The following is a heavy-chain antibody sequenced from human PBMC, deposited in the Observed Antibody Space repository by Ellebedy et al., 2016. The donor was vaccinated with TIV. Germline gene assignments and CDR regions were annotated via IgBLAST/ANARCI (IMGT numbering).Heavy chain of an antibody. CDR3: AREGSPLAAAGLS. D-gene: IGHD6-13*01. J-gene: IGHJ5*02. CDR1: GFNLSNNA. V-gene: IGHV3-30*04. Sequence: PGGSLRLSCAASGFNLSNNALHWVRQAPGKGLEWVAVISYDGSIEYYADSVKGRFTISRDNSKNTLYLQMNSLRADDTAVYYCAREGSPLAAAGLSWGQGTLVTVSS. CDR2: ISYDGSIE.